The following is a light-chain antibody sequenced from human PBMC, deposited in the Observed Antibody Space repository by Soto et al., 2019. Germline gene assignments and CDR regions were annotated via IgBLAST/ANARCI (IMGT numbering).Light chain of an antibody. J-gene: IGKJ4*01. CDR2: DAS. CDR1: QSVSSY. V-gene: IGKV3-11*01. Sequence: EIVLTQSPATLSLSPGERATLSCRASQSVSSYLAWYQQKPGQAPRLLIYDASNTATGIPARFSGSGSGTDFTLTISSLEPEDFEVYYCQQRRNWTLTFGGGTKVDSK. CDR3: QQRRNWTLT.